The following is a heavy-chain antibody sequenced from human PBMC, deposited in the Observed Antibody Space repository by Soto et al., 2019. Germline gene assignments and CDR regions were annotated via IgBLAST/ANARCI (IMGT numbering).Heavy chain of an antibody. V-gene: IGHV3-48*01. CDR2: ISGSGSPM. CDR1: GFTFSSYS. Sequence: GGSLRLSCAASGFTFSSYSMNWVRQAPGKGLEWVSYISGSGSPMYYVDSVQGRFTISRDNAKNTLYLQMNSLRVDDTAVYYCAKGNSGWSNEHFDYWGQGTLVTVSS. CDR3: AKGNSGWSNEHFDY. D-gene: IGHD6-19*01. J-gene: IGHJ4*02.